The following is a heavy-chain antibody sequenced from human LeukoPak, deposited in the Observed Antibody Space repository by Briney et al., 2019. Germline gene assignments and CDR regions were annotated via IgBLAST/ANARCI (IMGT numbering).Heavy chain of an antibody. J-gene: IGHJ4*02. CDR3: ARGRFYYGSGSPGFFDY. CDR1: GSSISSGGYS. D-gene: IGHD3-10*01. CDR2: IYHSGST. Sequence: SETLSLTCAVTGSSISSGGYSLSWIRQPPGKGLEWIVYIYHSGSTYYNPSLKSRVTISVDRSKNQFSLKLSSVTAADTAVYYCARGRFYYGSGSPGFFDYWGQGTLVTVSS. V-gene: IGHV4-30-2*01.